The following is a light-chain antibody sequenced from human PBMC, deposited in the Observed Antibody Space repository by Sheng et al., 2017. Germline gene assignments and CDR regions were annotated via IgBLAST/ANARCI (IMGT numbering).Light chain of an antibody. CDR1: SSDVGRSNF. J-gene: IGLJ1*01. CDR2: DVS. Sequence: QSAPTQPASVSGSPGQSITISCTGTSSDVGRSNFVSWYQQYPGKAPKLMIYDVSNRPSGVSNRFSGSKSGNTASLTISGLQAEDEADYYCSSYTSSSTYVFGTGTKVTVL. CDR3: SSYTSSSTYV. V-gene: IGLV2-14*03.